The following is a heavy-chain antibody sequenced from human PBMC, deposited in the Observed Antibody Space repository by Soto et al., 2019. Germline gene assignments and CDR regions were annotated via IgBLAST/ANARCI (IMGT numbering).Heavy chain of an antibody. CDR3: ARRVCSTSSYNNWFDP. D-gene: IGHD2-2*02. V-gene: IGHV1-18*04. CDR2: ISAYNGNT. CDR1: GYTFTSYG. J-gene: IGHJ5*02. Sequence: ASVKVSCKASGYTFTSYGISWVRQAPGQGLEWMGWISAYNGNTNYAQRLQGRVTMTTDTSTSTAYMELRSLRSDDTAVYYCARRVCSTSSYNNWFDPWGQGTLVTVSS.